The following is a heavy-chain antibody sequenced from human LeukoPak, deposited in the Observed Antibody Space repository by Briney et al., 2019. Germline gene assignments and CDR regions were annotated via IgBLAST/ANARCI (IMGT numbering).Heavy chain of an antibody. CDR1: GFTFSSYE. J-gene: IGHJ4*02. CDR3: AREWGGTMVRGALDY. V-gene: IGHV3-74*01. D-gene: IGHD3-10*01. CDR2: INSDGSST. Sequence: TGGSLRLSCAASGFTFSSYEMNWVRQAPGKGLVWVSRINSDGSSTSYADSVKGRFTISRDNAKNTLYLQMNSLRAEDTAVYYCAREWGGTMVRGALDYWGQGTLVTVSS.